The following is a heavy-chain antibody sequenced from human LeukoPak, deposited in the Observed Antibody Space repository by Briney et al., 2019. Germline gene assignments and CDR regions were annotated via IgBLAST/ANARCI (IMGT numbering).Heavy chain of an antibody. J-gene: IGHJ4*02. D-gene: IGHD3-10*01. V-gene: IGHV3-23*01. Sequence: GGSLRLSCAASGFTFSSYGMSWVRQAPGKGLEWVSAISGSGGSTYYADSVKGRFTISRDNSKNTLYLQMNSLRAEDTAVYYCAKDTFWGYGSGVFDYWGQGTLVTVSS. CDR1: GFTFSSYG. CDR2: ISGSGGST. CDR3: AKDTFWGYGSGVFDY.